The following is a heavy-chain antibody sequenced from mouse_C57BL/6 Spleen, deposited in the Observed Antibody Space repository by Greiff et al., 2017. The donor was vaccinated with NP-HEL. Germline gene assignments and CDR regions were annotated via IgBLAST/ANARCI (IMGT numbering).Heavy chain of an antibody. Sequence: EVKLMESGGGLVQPGGSLKLSCAASGFTFSDYGMAWVRQAPRKGPEWVAFISNLAYSIYYADTVTGRFTISRENAKNTLYLEMSSLRSEDTAMYYCARRYWGWYFDVWGTGTTVTVSS. CDR3: ARRYWGWYFDV. CDR2: ISNLAYSI. CDR1: GFTFSDYG. J-gene: IGHJ1*03. D-gene: IGHD2-12*01. V-gene: IGHV5-15*01.